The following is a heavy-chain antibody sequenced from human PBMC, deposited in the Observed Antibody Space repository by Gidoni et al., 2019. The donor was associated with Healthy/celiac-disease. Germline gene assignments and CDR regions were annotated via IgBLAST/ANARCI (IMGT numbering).Heavy chain of an antibody. CDR3: AREVERYYFDY. V-gene: IGHV3-53*04. CDR1: GFTVSSNY. J-gene: IGHJ4*02. Sequence: EVQLVESGGGLVQPGGSMRLSGAATGFTVSSNYMSWVRQAPGKGLEWVSVIYGGGSTYYADSVKGRFTISRHNSKNTLYLQMNSLRAEDTAVYYCAREVERYYFDYWGQGTLVTVSS. CDR2: IYGGGST.